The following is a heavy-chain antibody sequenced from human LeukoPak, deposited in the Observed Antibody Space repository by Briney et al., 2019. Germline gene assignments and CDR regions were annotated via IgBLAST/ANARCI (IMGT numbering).Heavy chain of an antibody. V-gene: IGHV3-20*04. CDR1: GFTFDDYG. D-gene: IGHD2/OR15-2a*01. Sequence: GGSLRLSCAASGFTFDDYGMSWVRQAPGKGLEWVSGINWNGGSTGYADSVKGRFTISRDNSKNTLYLQMNSLRAEDTAVYYCAKDMHDAVVIGFDIWGQGTMVTVSS. CDR2: INWNGGST. J-gene: IGHJ3*02. CDR3: AKDMHDAVVIGFDI.